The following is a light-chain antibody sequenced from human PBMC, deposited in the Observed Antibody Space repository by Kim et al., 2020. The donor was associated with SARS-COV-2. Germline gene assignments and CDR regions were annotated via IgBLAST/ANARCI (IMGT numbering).Light chain of an antibody. Sequence: ISCSGSSSNNGGGYDVPWYQQLPGTAPKLLIYDNSNRPSGVPDRFSGSKSGTSASLAITGLQAEDEADYYCQSYDSSLSGSVFGGGTKLTVL. CDR2: DNS. J-gene: IGLJ2*01. CDR1: SSNNGGGYD. CDR3: QSYDSSLSGSV. V-gene: IGLV1-40*01.